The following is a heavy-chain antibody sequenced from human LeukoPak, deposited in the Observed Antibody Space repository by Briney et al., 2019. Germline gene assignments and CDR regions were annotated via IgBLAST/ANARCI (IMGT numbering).Heavy chain of an antibody. J-gene: IGHJ1*01. D-gene: IGHD3-22*01. Sequence: GGSLRLSCAASGFTFSSYAMHWVRQAPGKGLEWVANIKQDGSEKYYVDSVKGRFTISRDNAKNSLYLQMNSLRAEDTAVYYCASSTMKVLNAEYFQHWGQGTLVTVSS. CDR1: GFTFSSYA. CDR3: ASSTMKVLNAEYFQH. V-gene: IGHV3-7*01. CDR2: IKQDGSEK.